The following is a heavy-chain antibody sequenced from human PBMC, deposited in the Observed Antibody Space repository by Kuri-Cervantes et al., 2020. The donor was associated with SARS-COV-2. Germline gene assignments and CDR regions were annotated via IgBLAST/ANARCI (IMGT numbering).Heavy chain of an antibody. J-gene: IGHJ4*02. CDR1: GYSISSGYY. V-gene: IGHV4-38-2*02. Sequence: SETLSLTCTVSGYSISSGYYWGWIRQPPGKGLEWIGYIYYSGSTNYNPSLKSRVTISVDTSKNQFSLKLSSVTAADTAVYYCARTSYGSALYWGQGTLVTVSS. D-gene: IGHD3-10*01. CDR3: ARTSYGSALY. CDR2: IYYSGST.